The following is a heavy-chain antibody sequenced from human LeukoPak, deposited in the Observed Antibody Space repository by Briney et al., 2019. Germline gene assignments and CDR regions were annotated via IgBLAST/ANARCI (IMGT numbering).Heavy chain of an antibody. CDR3: AKDRSSGWYIGDAFDI. CDR1: GFTFSSYA. V-gene: IGHV3-23*01. CDR2: ISGSGGST. Sequence: GGSLRLSCAASGFTFSSYAMSWVRQAPGKGLEWVSAISGSGGSTYYADSVKGRFTISRDNSKNTLYLQMNSLRAEDTAVYYCAKDRSSGWYIGDAFDIWGQGTMVTVSS. D-gene: IGHD6-19*01. J-gene: IGHJ3*02.